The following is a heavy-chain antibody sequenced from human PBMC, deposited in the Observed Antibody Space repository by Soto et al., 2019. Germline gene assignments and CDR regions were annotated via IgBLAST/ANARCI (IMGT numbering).Heavy chain of an antibody. J-gene: IGHJ6*03. D-gene: IGHD5-12*01. V-gene: IGHV1-2*02. CDR1: GDSFSAFY. Sequence: QVQLVQSGAEVKKPGASVKVSCKTSGDSFSAFYLHWVRQAPGQGLEWLGWINPNGGATKYAQKFRGRVAMTRDTSIRTAYLELSSLRSDDTAIYYCARESGGATATLDYYYFYMDVWGTGTTVTVSS. CDR2: INPNGGAT. CDR3: ARESGGATATLDYYYFYMDV.